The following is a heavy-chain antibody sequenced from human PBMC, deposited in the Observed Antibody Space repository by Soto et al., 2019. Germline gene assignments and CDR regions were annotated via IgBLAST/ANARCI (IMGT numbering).Heavy chain of an antibody. J-gene: IGHJ4*02. CDR3: ARDYVAGYSYGFFDY. Sequence: PSETLSLTCTVSGGSISSGGYYWSWICQHPGKGLEWIGYIYYSGSTYYNPSLKSRVTISVDTSKNQFSLKLSSVTAADTAVYYCARDYVAGYSYGFFDYWGQGTLVTVSS. CDR2: IYYSGST. CDR1: GGSISSGGYY. V-gene: IGHV4-31*03. D-gene: IGHD5-18*01.